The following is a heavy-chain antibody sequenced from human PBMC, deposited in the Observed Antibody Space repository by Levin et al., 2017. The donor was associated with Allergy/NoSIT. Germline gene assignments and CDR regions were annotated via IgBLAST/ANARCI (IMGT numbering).Heavy chain of an antibody. CDR1: GFTFSSYG. J-gene: IGHJ4*02. CDR2: ISYDGSNK. Sequence: GESLKISCAASGFTFSSYGMHWVRQAPGKGLEWVAVISYDGSNKYYADSVKGRFTISRDNSKNTLYLQMNSLRAEDTAVYYCAKDRWELLTYFDYWGQGTLVTVSS. CDR3: AKDRWELLTYFDY. V-gene: IGHV3-30*18. D-gene: IGHD1-26*01.